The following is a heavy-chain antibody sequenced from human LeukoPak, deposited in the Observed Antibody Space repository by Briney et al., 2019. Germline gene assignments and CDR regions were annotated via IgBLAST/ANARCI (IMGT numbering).Heavy chain of an antibody. V-gene: IGHV4-34*01. J-gene: IGHJ4*02. Sequence: SETLSLTCAVYGGSFSGYYWSWIRQPPGKGLEWIGEINHSGSTNYNPSLESRVTISVDTSKNQFSLKLSSVTAADTAVYYCASLRSVGDRVAAIPVVGYWGQGTLVTVSS. CDR3: ASLRSVGDRVAAIPVVGY. D-gene: IGHD2-2*02. CDR2: INHSGST. CDR1: GGSFSGYY.